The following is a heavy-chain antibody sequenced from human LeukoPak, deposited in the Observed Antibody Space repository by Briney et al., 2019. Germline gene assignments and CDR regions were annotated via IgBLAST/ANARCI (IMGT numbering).Heavy chain of an antibody. D-gene: IGHD3-22*01. CDR3: ASGHVGYDSSGYYHY. CDR2: ISYDGSNK. V-gene: IGHV3-30*04. J-gene: IGHJ4*02. Sequence: GGSLRLSCAASGFTFSSYAMRWVRQAPGKGLEWVAVISYDGSNKYYADSVKGRFTISRDNPTNTLYLQMNSLRAEDTAVYYCASGHVGYDSSGYYHYWGQGTLVTVSS. CDR1: GFTFSSYA.